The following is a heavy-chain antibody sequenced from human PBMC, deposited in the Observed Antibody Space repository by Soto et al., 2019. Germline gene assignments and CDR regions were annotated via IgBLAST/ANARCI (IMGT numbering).Heavy chain of an antibody. D-gene: IGHD6-25*01. CDR3: ARERPHASAGYYGMDV. Sequence: QVQLVQSGAEVKKPGASVKVSCKASGYTFTSYGISWVRQAPGQGLEWMGWISAYNGNTNYAQKLQGRVTMTTDTSTSTAYKERRSLRTDDTAVHYCARERPHASAGYYGMDVWGQGTTVTVSS. CDR2: ISAYNGNT. CDR1: GYTFTSYG. J-gene: IGHJ6*02. V-gene: IGHV1-18*01.